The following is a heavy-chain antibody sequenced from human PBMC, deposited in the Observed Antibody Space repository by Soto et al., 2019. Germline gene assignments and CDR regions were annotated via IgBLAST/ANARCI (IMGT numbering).Heavy chain of an antibody. V-gene: IGHV5-51*01. CDR1: GYSFSTYG. D-gene: IGHD2-15*01. CDR3: ARCLGYCSGGSFYRLGYYYGMDV. CDR2: IYPGDSDT. J-gene: IGHJ6*02. Sequence: GESLKISCKGSGYSFSTYGIGWVRQMPGKGLEWMGIIYPGDSDTRYSPSFQGQVTISADKSISTAYLQWSSLKASDTAMYYCARCLGYCSGGSFYRLGYYYGMDVCGQGPTVTVSS.